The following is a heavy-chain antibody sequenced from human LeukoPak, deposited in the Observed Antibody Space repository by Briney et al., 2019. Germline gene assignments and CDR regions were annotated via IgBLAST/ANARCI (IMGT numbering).Heavy chain of an antibody. J-gene: IGHJ6*02. V-gene: IGHV4-59*08. CDR3: ARVAFGTFEAFYGMDV. CDR1: GDSISSWY. CDR2: IYNSAST. Sequence: NSSETLSLTCTASGDSISSWYWSWIRQPPGKGLEWIGYIYNSASTKYNPALKSRVTMSVDTSKNQFSLRLNSVTAADTAVYYCARVAFGTFEAFYGMDVWGQGTTVTVSS. D-gene: IGHD3-3*02.